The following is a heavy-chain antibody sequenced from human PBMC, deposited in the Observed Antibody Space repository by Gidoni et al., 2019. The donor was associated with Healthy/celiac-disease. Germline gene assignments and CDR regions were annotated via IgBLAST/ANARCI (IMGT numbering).Heavy chain of an antibody. Sequence: EVQLVESGGGLVQPGGSLRLSCAASGFTFSSSWMSWVRQAPGKGLEWVANIKQDGSEKYYVDSVKGRFTISRDNAKNSLYLQMNSLRAEDTAVYYCAREYSSSFRGEGREGNWFDPWGQGTLVTVSS. V-gene: IGHV3-7*01. D-gene: IGHD6-6*01. CDR2: IKQDGSEK. CDR1: GFTFSSSW. CDR3: AREYSSSFRGEGREGNWFDP. J-gene: IGHJ5*02.